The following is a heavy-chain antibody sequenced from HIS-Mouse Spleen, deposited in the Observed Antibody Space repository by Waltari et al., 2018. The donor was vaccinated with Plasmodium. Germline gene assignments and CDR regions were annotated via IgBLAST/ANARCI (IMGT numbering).Heavy chain of an antibody. D-gene: IGHD6-13*01. V-gene: IGHV1-2*02. CDR1: GYTFPGSY. CDR3: ARVLGYKAAAGTFVEYFQH. J-gene: IGHJ1*01. Sequence: QVQLVQSGAAVKKPGASVKVSCKASGYTFPGSYMHSVRQAHGQGHEWMGWINPNSGGTNYAQKVQGRVTMTRDTSISTAYMELSRLRSDDTAVYYCARVLGYKAAAGTFVEYFQHWGQGTLVTVSS. CDR2: INPNSGGT.